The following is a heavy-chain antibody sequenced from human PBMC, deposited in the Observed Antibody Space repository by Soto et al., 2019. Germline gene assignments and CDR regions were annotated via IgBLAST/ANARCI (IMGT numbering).Heavy chain of an antibody. J-gene: IGHJ4*02. CDR2: INHSGST. CDR1: GGSFSGYY. Sequence: QVQLQQWGAGLLKPSETLSLTCAVYGGSFSGYYWSWIRQPPGKGLEWIGEINHSGSTNYNPSLKSRVNISVDTSKNQFSLKLSSVTAADTAVYYCARAYGDYFGYWGQGTLVTVSS. CDR3: ARAYGDYFGY. D-gene: IGHD4-17*01. V-gene: IGHV4-34*01.